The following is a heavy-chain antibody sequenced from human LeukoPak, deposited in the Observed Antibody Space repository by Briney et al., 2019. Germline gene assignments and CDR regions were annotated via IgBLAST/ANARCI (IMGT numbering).Heavy chain of an antibody. CDR2: IYYSGST. D-gene: IGHD2-15*01. Sequence: SETLSLTCTVSGGSISSSSYYWGWIRQPPGKGLEWIGSIYYSGSTNYNPSLKSRVTISVDTSKNQFSLKLSSVTAADTAVYYCARGRSGRGDYWGQGTLVTVSS. CDR3: ARGRSGRGDY. V-gene: IGHV4-39*07. CDR1: GGSISSSSYY. J-gene: IGHJ4*02.